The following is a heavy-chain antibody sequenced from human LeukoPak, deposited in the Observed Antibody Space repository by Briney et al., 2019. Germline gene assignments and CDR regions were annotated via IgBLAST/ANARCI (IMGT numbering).Heavy chain of an antibody. V-gene: IGHV3-74*01. J-gene: IGHJ4*02. CDR1: GFTFSSFW. D-gene: IGHD3-16*01. Sequence: PEGSLRLSCVASGFTFSSFWMHWVRQAPGKGLVWVSRIDYDGTTTAYADSVKGRFTISRDNAKNTLFLQLNSLRVEDTAVYFCVRSRWGDFDHWGQGNLVTVSS. CDR3: VRSRWGDFDH. CDR2: IDYDGTTT.